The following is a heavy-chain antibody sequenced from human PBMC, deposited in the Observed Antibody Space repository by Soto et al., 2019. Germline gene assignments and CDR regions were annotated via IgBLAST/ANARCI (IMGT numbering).Heavy chain of an antibody. D-gene: IGHD2-2*01. V-gene: IGHV4-39*01. CDR3: ASHIVVVPAAMRGINWFDP. CDR1: GGSISSSSYY. J-gene: IGHJ5*02. Sequence: SQTLSLTCTVSGGSISSSSYYWGWIRQPPGKGLEWIGSIYYSGSTYYNPSLKSRVTISVDTSKNQFSLKLSSVTAADTAVYYCASHIVVVPAAMRGINWFDPWGQGTLVTVSS. CDR2: IYYSGST.